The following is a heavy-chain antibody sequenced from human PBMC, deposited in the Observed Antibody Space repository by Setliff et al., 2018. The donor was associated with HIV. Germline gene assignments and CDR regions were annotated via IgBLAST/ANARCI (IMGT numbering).Heavy chain of an antibody. D-gene: IGHD3-10*01. CDR2: IHYSGFT. Sequence: SETLSLTCTVSGGSISSGDYYWSWIRQPPGKGLEWIGYIHYSGFTYYKPSLKSRVTISVDTSKNQFSLKLSSVTAADTAVYYCARYYYGSQTMLDYWGQGTLVTVSS. CDR3: ARYYYGSQTMLDY. J-gene: IGHJ4*02. V-gene: IGHV4-30-4*08. CDR1: GGSISSGDYY.